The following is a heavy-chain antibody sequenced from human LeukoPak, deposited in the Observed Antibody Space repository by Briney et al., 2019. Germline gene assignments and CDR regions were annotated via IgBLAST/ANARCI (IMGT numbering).Heavy chain of an antibody. CDR2: ISYDGSNK. CDR3: AKEAPYSSGWYDY. J-gene: IGHJ4*02. V-gene: IGHV3-30-3*02. Sequence: GGSLRLSCAASGSTFSSYAMHWVRQAPGKGLEWVAVISYDGSNKYYADSVKGRFTISRDNSKNTLYLQMNSLRAEDTAVYYCAKEAPYSSGWYDYWGQGTLVTVSS. CDR1: GSTFSSYA. D-gene: IGHD6-19*01.